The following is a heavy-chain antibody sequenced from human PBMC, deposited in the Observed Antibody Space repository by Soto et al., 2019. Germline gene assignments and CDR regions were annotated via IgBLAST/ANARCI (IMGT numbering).Heavy chain of an antibody. D-gene: IGHD6-19*01. CDR3: AKVGGQWLVASYFNY. Sequence: VQLVESGGGVVQPGRSLRLSCAASGFTFSDYARHWVRQAPGKGLEWVAVVSHDGRNTHYADSVKGRFTTSRDSSKNTVSLEMTSLRAEDTAVYYCAKVGGQWLVASYFNYWGQGAVVTVSS. CDR1: GFTFSDYA. J-gene: IGHJ4*02. CDR2: VSHDGRNT. V-gene: IGHV3-30*18.